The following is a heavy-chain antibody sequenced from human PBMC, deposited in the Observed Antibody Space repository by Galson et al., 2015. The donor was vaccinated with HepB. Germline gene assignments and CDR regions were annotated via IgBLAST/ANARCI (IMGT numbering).Heavy chain of an antibody. CDR2: IDPSDFYR. Sequence: QSGAEVKKPGESLRISCKGSGYSFTTYWINWVRQMPGKGLEWMGRIDPSDFYRDYSPSFQGHVSISADKSVNTAFLYWSSLKASDTAIYYCARQSKIVVPASDQHGMDVWGQGTRSPSP. CDR3: ARQSKIVVPASDQHGMDV. J-gene: IGHJ6*02. CDR1: GYSFTTYW. D-gene: IGHD3-22*01. V-gene: IGHV5-10-1*01.